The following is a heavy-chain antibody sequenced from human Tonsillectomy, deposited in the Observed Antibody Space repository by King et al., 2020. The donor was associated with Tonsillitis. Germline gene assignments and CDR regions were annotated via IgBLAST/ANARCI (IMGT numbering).Heavy chain of an antibody. CDR2: IKSKTDGGAT. CDR3: TTDSQDYYDSSGYYYYYYMDV. CDR1: GFTFSNVW. D-gene: IGHD3-22*01. J-gene: IGHJ6*03. Sequence: VQLVESGGGLVKPGGSLRLSSAASGFTFSNVWMSWVRQAPGKGREGVGRIKSKTDGGATDYDAPGKGRFTISIDDSKKTLYLQMNSLKTEDTARYYCTTDSQDYYDSSGYYYYYYMDVWGKGTTVTVSS. V-gene: IGHV3-15*01.